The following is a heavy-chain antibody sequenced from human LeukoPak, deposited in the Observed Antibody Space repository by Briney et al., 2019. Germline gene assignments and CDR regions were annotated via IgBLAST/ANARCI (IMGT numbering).Heavy chain of an antibody. J-gene: IGHJ5*02. D-gene: IGHD3-22*01. Sequence: GGSLRVSCAASGFAFSSDWMSWVRQAPGKGLEWVATIKPDGSAQYYVDSVKGRFTISRDNAKNTLFLQINSLRAEDTAVYYCANGGTYSSGPWGQGTLVTVSS. CDR2: IKPDGSAQ. CDR3: ANGGTYSSGP. CDR1: GFAFSSDW. V-gene: IGHV3-7*01.